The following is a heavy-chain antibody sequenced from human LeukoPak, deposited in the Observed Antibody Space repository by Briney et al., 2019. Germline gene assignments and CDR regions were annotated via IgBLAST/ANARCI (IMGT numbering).Heavy chain of an antibody. CDR3: ARSSDTTTYYDFWSGYTPVRDYYYGMDV. V-gene: IGHV4-34*01. J-gene: IGHJ6*02. D-gene: IGHD3-3*01. CDR2: INHSGST. Sequence: SETLSLTCAVYGGSFSGYYWSWIRQPPGKGLEWIGEINHSGSTNYNPSLKSRVTISVDTSKNQFSLKLSSVTAADTAVYYCARSSDTTTYYDFWSGYTPVRDYYYGMDVWGQGTTVTVSS. CDR1: GGSFSGYY.